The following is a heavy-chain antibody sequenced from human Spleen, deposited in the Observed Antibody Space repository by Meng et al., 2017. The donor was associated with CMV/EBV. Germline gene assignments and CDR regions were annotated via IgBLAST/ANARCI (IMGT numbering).Heavy chain of an antibody. CDR3: ARDLGLWFGEYDS. V-gene: IGHV4-39*07. CDR2: IYYSGST. CDR1: GGSISSSAYY. J-gene: IGHJ5*01. D-gene: IGHD3-10*01. Sequence: SETLSLTCTVSGGSISSSAYYWGWIRQAPGKGLEWIGSIYYSGSTYYNPSLKSRVIISVDTSKNQFSLKLNSVTAADTAVYYCARDLGLWFGEYDSWGQGTLVTVS.